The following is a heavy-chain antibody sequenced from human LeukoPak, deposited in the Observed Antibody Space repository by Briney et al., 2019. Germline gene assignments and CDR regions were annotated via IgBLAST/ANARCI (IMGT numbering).Heavy chain of an antibody. J-gene: IGHJ6*03. CDR2: ITSRSTYI. Sequence: GGSLRLSCGASGFTFSSYSMNWVRQAPGKGLEWVSSITSRSTYIYYTDSVKGRFTISRDNAKNSLYLQMNSLRAEDTAVYYCSRVRKDIQSMVRGQNYYYYYMDVWGKGTTVTISS. CDR3: SRVRKDIQSMVRGQNYYYYYMDV. V-gene: IGHV3-21*01. D-gene: IGHD3-10*01. CDR1: GFTFSSYS.